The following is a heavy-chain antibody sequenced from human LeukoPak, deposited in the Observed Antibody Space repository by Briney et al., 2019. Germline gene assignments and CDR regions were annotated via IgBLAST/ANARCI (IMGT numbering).Heavy chain of an antibody. J-gene: IGHJ4*02. Sequence: GGSLRLSCAASGFTFTTYSMNWVRQAPGKGLEWVSSISSTSDYIYYADSLKGRFTISRDNAKNSLYLQMNSLRAEDTAVYYCARDEEDYYDSGTYYFDFWGQGTLVTVSS. CDR1: GFTFTTYS. CDR3: ARDEEDYYDSGTYYFDF. V-gene: IGHV3-21*01. D-gene: IGHD3-10*01. CDR2: ISSTSDYI.